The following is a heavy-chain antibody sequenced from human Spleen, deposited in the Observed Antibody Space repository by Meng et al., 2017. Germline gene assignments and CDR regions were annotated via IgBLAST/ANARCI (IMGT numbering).Heavy chain of an antibody. D-gene: IGHD4-17*01. CDR3: ARKPPYSYGDYFDY. J-gene: IGHJ4*02. Sequence: TLSLTCTVSGGSISSYYWSWNRQPPGKALEWLARIDWDDDRFYSTSLKPRLTISKDTSKNQVVLTITNLDPVDTATYYCARKPPYSYGDYFDYWGQGILVTVSS. CDR1: GGSISSYYW. V-gene: IGHV2-70*16. CDR2: IDWDDDR.